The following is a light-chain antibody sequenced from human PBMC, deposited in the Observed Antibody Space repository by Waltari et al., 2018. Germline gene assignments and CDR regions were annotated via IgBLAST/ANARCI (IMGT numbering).Light chain of an antibody. CDR1: SSNIGSND. V-gene: IGLV1-47*01. J-gene: IGLJ2*01. Sequence: QSVLTQPPSASGTPGQRVTISCSGSSSNIGSNDVNRYQQVPGPTPKLLIYRNDQRPSGVPDRFSGSKSGTSASLAISGLRSEDEADYYCAAWDDKLGGRWEFGGGTKLTVL. CDR2: RND. CDR3: AAWDDKLGGRWE.